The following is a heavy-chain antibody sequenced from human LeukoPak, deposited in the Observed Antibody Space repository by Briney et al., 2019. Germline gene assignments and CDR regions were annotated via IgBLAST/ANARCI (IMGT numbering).Heavy chain of an antibody. V-gene: IGHV3-66*02. CDR1: GFTVSNNY. D-gene: IGHD3-16*01. Sequence: GGSLRLSCAASGFTVSNNYLHWVRQAPGKGLEWVSVIYSGGTTYYANSVKGRFTISRDNSKNTLYLQMNSLRVEDTAVYYCAKPAYAGYYYYMDVWGKGTTVTVSS. CDR2: IYSGGTT. J-gene: IGHJ6*03. CDR3: AKPAYAGYYYYMDV.